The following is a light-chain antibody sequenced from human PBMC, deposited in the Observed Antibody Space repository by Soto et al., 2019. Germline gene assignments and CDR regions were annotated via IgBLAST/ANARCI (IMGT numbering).Light chain of an antibody. CDR1: SSDVAAYNF. V-gene: IGLV2-14*01. Sequence: QSALTQPASVSGSPGQSVAISCTGTSSDVAAYNFVSWYQQHPGKAPKLMVFDVSNRPSGVSDRFSGSESGNTASLTISGLQAEDEADYYCSSYTSGGNYVFGTGTQLTVL. CDR2: DVS. J-gene: IGLJ1*01. CDR3: SSYTSGGNYV.